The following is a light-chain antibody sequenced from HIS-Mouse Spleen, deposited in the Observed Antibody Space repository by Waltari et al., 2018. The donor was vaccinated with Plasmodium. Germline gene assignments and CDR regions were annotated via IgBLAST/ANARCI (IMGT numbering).Light chain of an antibody. V-gene: IGKV3-15*01. Sequence: EIVMTQSPATLSVSTGERATLSCRASQRVSSNLAWYQQKPGQAPRLLIYGASTRATVIPARFSGSGSGTEFTLTISSLQSEDFAVYYCQQYNNWSFTFGPGTKVDIK. CDR1: QRVSSN. CDR2: GAS. CDR3: QQYNNWSFT. J-gene: IGKJ3*01.